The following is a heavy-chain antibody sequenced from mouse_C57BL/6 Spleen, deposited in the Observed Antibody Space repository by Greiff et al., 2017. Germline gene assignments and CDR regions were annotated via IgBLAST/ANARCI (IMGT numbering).Heavy chain of an antibody. J-gene: IGHJ4*01. CDR1: GYTFTSYW. D-gene: IGHD2-2*01. Sequence: VQLQQSGAELAKPGASVKLSCKASGYTFTSYWMHWVKLRPGQGLEWIGYNNPSSGYTKYNQKFKDKATLTADKSSSTAYMQLSSLTYEDSAVYYCASTMVTTYAMDYRGQGTSVTVSS. V-gene: IGHV1-7*01. CDR3: ASTMVTTYAMDY. CDR2: NNPSSGYT.